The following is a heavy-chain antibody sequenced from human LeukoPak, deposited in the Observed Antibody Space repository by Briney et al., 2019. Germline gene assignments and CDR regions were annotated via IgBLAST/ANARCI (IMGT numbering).Heavy chain of an antibody. CDR3: ASHAYDSSGYPY. V-gene: IGHV4-34*01. D-gene: IGHD3-22*01. CDR2: INHSGST. J-gene: IGHJ4*02. CDR1: GGSFSGYY. Sequence: PSETLSLTCAVYGGSFSGYYWSWIRQPPGKGLEWIGEINHSGSTNYNPSLKSRVTISVDTSKNQFSLKLSSVTAADTAVYYCASHAYDSSGYPYWGQGTLVTVSS.